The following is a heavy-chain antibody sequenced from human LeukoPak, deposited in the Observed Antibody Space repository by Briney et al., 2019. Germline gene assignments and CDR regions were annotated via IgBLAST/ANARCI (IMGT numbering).Heavy chain of an antibody. J-gene: IGHJ4*02. V-gene: IGHV1-69*06. CDR3: AVWIQLWLRLDY. Sequence: SVEVSCKASGGTFSSYAISWVRQAPGQGLEWMGGIIPIFGTANYAQKFQGRVTITADKSTSTAYMELSSLRSEDTAGYYCAVWIQLWLRLDYWGQGTLVTVSS. CDR1: GGTFSSYA. CDR2: IIPIFGTA. D-gene: IGHD5-18*01.